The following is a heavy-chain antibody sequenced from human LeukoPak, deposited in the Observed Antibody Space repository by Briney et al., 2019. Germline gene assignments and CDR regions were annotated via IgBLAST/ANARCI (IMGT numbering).Heavy chain of an antibody. V-gene: IGHV4-39*01. CDR2: IYYSGST. Sequence: PSETLSLTCTVSGGSISSSSYYWGWIRQPPGKGLEWIGSIYYSGSTYYNPSLKSRVTISVDTSKNQFSLKLSSVTAADTAVYYCARHGDLYGSSFYWFDPWGQGTLVTVSS. D-gene: IGHD6-13*01. J-gene: IGHJ5*02. CDR1: GGSISSSSYY. CDR3: ARHGDLYGSSFYWFDP.